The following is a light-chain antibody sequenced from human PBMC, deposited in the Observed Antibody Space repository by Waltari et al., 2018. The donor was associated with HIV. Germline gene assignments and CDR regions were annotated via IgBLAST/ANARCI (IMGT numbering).Light chain of an antibody. J-gene: IGLJ2*01. Sequence: QSVLTQPPSASGTPGQRVTISCSGSSSNIGSDAVNWYQQFPGTAPQVLIYSNEQRPSGVPDRFSGAKSGTSASLAINGLQSEDEADYYCVVWDARLNGLVFGGGTKLTVL. V-gene: IGLV1-44*01. CDR3: VVWDARLNGLV. CDR2: SNE. CDR1: SSNIGSDA.